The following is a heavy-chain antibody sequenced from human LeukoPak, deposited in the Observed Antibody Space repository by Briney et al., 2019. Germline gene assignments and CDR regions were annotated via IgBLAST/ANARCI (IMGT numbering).Heavy chain of an antibody. V-gene: IGHV3-30*18. CDR1: GFTFSSYG. D-gene: IGHD2-2*01. CDR2: ISYDGSNK. Sequence: GRSLRLSCAASGFTFSSYGMHWVRQAPGKGLEWVAVISYDGSNKYYADSVKGRFTISRDNSENTLYLQMNSLRVDDTAVYYCVKDRGRQLLSLYDAFHIWGQGTMVTASS. J-gene: IGHJ3*02. CDR3: VKDRGRQLLSLYDAFHI.